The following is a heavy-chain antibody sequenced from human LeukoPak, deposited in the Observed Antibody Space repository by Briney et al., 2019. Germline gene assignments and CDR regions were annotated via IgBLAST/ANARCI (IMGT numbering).Heavy chain of an antibody. J-gene: IGHJ5*02. D-gene: IGHD2-8*02. V-gene: IGHV1-2*02. CDR1: GYTFTDYF. CDR3: ARVAVVYGIRDWFDP. CDR2: INPNSGGT. Sequence: GASVKVSCKASGYTFTDYFIHWVRQAPGQGLEWMGWINPNSGGTNYAQKFQSRVTMTRDTSISTAYMELSSLRSDGTAVYYCARVAVVYGIRDWFDPWGQGTLVTVSS.